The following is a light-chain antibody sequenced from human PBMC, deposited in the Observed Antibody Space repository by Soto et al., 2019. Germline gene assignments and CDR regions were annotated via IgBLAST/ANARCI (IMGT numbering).Light chain of an antibody. J-gene: IGKJ1*01. CDR2: GTS. CDR3: QQYGSSPWT. Sequence: EIVMTQSPATLSVSPGERATLSCRASQSVNIYLAWYQQKPGQAPRLLIYGTSSRATGIPGRFSGSGSGTDFTLTINGLEPEDFAMYFCQQYGSSPWTFGQGTKVDIK. CDR1: QSVNIY. V-gene: IGKV3-20*01.